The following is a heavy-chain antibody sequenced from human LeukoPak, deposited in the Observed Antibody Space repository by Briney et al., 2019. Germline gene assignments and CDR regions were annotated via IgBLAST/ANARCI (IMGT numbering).Heavy chain of an antibody. J-gene: IGHJ4*02. CDR2: ISRTSAYT. Sequence: GGSLRLSCAASGFIFSDYAMKWVRQAPGKGLEWVGAISRTSAYTYYSDSVKGRFTLSRDNAGDSVYLQMDSLRAEDTAVYYCARDERKYCSDSSCYPGGYCGQGILVTVSS. CDR1: GFIFSDYA. V-gene: IGHV3-21*01. CDR3: ARDERKYCSDSSCYPGGY. D-gene: IGHD2-2*01.